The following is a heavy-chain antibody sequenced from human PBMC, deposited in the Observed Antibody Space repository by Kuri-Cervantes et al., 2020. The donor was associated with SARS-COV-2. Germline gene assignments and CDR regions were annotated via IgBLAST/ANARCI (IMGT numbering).Heavy chain of an antibody. CDR1: GFTFSSYW. J-gene: IGHJ3*02. CDR2: IKQDGSEK. Sequence: GGSLRLSCAASGFTFSSYWMSWVRQAPGKGLEWVANIKQDGSEKYYVDSVKGRFTISRDNAKNSLYLQMNSLRAEDTALYYCATALDIWLGMGHAFDIWGQGTVVTVSS. D-gene: IGHD3-9*01. V-gene: IGHV3-7*03. CDR3: ATALDIWLGMGHAFDI.